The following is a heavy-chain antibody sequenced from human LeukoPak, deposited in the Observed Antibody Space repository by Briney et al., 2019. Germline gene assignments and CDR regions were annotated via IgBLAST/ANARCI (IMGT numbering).Heavy chain of an antibody. J-gene: IGHJ6*02. CDR1: GFTFSSYG. CDR2: IWYDGSNK. V-gene: IGHV3-33*01. CDR3: ARVACTGNSCRPYHYYGMDV. Sequence: PGGSLRLSCAASGFTFSSYGMHWVRQAPGKGLEWVAVIWYDGSNKYYADSVRGRFTISRDNSKNTLYLQVNSLRVEDTAVYYCARVACTGNSCRPYHYYGMDVWGQGTSVTVSS. D-gene: IGHD2-15*01.